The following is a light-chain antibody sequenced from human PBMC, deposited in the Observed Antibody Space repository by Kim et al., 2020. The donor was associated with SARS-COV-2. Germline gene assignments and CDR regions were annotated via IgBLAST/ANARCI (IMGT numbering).Light chain of an antibody. CDR1: QSIVVW. Sequence: AAGGDRVNITCRSSQSIVVWLAWYQQKPGKAPKLVIYKASSLESWVPSRFSGSGSGTEFTLTISSLHPDDLGTYFCQQYSNYPLTFGGGTKVDIK. CDR2: KAS. V-gene: IGKV1-5*03. CDR3: QQYSNYPLT. J-gene: IGKJ4*01.